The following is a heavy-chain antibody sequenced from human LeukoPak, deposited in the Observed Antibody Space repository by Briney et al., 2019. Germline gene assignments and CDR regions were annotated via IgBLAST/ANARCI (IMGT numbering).Heavy chain of an antibody. CDR3: ARAYYYYYMDV. CDR2: ISSSGSTM. V-gene: IGHV3-48*03. J-gene: IGHJ6*03. Sequence: GGSLRLSCAASGFTFSSYAMSWVRQAPGKGLEWVSAISSSGSTMHYADSVKGRFTISRDNAKNSLYLQMNSLRAEDTAVYYCARAYYYYYMDVWGKGTTVTISS. CDR1: GFTFSSYA.